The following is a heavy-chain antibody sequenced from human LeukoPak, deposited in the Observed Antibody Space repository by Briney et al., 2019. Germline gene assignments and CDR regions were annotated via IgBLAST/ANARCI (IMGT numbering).Heavy chain of an antibody. Sequence: GGSLRLSCAASGFTFSSYSMNWVRQAPGKGLEWVSYISSSGSTIYYADSVKGRFTISRDNAKNSLYLQMNSLRAEDTAMYYCAREYYDSSGYYYFDYWGQGTLVTVSS. CDR2: ISSSGSTI. V-gene: IGHV3-48*04. J-gene: IGHJ4*02. CDR1: GFTFSSYS. D-gene: IGHD3-22*01. CDR3: AREYYDSSGYYYFDY.